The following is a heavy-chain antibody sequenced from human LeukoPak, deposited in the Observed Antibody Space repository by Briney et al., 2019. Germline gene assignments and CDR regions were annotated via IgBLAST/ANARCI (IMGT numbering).Heavy chain of an antibody. V-gene: IGHV3-21*01. CDR3: AELGITMIGGV. J-gene: IGHJ6*04. CDR2: IDSSISYI. D-gene: IGHD3-10*02. Sequence: KSGGSLRLSCAASGFTFSIYTMNWVRQAPGKGLEWVSSIDSSISYIYYADSVKGRFTISRDNAKNSLYLQMNSLRAEDTAVYYCAELGITMIGGVWGKGTTVTISS. CDR1: GFTFSIYT.